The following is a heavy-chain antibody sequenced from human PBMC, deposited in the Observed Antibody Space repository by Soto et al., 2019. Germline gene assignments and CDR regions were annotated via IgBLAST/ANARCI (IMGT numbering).Heavy chain of an antibody. J-gene: IGHJ6*02. CDR1: GGSMSPYY. Sequence: SETLSLTCTVSGGSMSPYYWTWIRQAPGKGLEWIANIYYRGNTNYNPSLESRVTISIDTSKNQFSLTLNSMTAADTAVYYCARHSKETGDFDYYYGMDIWGQGTTVTVS. V-gene: IGHV4-59*08. CDR2: IYYRGNT. CDR3: ARHSKETGDFDYYYGMDI. D-gene: IGHD7-27*01.